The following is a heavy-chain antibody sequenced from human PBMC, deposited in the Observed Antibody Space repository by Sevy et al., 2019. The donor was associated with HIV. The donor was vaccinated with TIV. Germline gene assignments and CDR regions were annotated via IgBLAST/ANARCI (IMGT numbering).Heavy chain of an antibody. Sequence: SETLSLTCTVSGGSISSYYWCWIRQPPGKGLEWIGYIYYSGSTNYNPSLKSRVTISVDTSKNQFSLKLSSVTAADTAVYYCASDLAAGRFSEGMDVWGQGTTVTVSS. CDR3: ASDLAAGRFSEGMDV. D-gene: IGHD3-10*01. V-gene: IGHV4-59*01. J-gene: IGHJ6*02. CDR2: IYYSGST. CDR1: GGSISSYY.